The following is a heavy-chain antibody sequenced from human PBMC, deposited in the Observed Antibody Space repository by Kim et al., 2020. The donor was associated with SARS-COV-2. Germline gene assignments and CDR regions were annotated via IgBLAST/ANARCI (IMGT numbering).Heavy chain of an antibody. CDR2: GTT. CDR3: ARDVSGEDDH. Sequence: GTTDYAESVKGRFTIPRDNAENTLYLQMNSLTGEDTAVYYCARDVSGEDDHWGQGTLVTVSS. V-gene: IGHV3-74*01. D-gene: IGHD2-21*01. J-gene: IGHJ4*02.